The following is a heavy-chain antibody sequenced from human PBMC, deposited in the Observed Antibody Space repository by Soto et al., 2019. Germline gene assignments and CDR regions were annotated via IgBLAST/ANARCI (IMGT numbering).Heavy chain of an antibody. D-gene: IGHD6-13*01. V-gene: IGHV1-69*13. Sequence: SVKVSCKASGGTFSSYAISWVRQAPGQGLEWMGGIIPIFGTANYAQKFQGRVTITADESTSTAYMELSSLRSEDTAVYYCASYVLDERKLSSSSWYVGAPEYYCYGMDVWGQGTTVTVSS. CDR1: GGTFSSYA. J-gene: IGHJ6*02. CDR2: IIPIFGTA. CDR3: ASYVLDERKLSSSSWYVGAPEYYCYGMDV.